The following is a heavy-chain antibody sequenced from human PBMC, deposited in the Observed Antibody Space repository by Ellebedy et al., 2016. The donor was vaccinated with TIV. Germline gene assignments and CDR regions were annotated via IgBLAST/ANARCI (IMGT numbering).Heavy chain of an antibody. CDR2: IYYSGST. CDR1: GGSISSSSYY. Sequence: SETLSLXXTVSGGSISSSSYYWGWIRQPPGKGLEWIGSIYYSGSTNYNPSLKSRVTISVDTSKNQFSLKLSSVTAADTAVYYCARDDYGGNSGWYFDLWGRGTLVTVSS. J-gene: IGHJ2*01. V-gene: IGHV4-39*07. CDR3: ARDDYGGNSGWYFDL. D-gene: IGHD4-23*01.